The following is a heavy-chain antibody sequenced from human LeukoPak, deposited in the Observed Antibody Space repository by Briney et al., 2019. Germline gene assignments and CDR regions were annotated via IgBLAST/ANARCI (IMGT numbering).Heavy chain of an antibody. V-gene: IGHV4-34*01. CDR3: ARGSLAVYCSSTSCYAGYGYYYYGMDV. D-gene: IGHD2-2*01. Sequence: SETLSLTCAVYGGSFSGYYWSWIRQPPGKGLEWIGEINHSGSTNYNPSLKSRVTISVDTSKNQFSLKLSSVTAADTAVYYCARGSLAVYCSSTSCYAGYGYYYYGMDVWGKGTTVTVSS. CDR1: GGSFSGYY. CDR2: INHSGST. J-gene: IGHJ6*04.